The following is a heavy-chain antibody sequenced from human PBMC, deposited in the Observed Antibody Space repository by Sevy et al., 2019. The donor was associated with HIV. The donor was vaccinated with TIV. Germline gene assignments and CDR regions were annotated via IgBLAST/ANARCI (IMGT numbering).Heavy chain of an antibody. J-gene: IGHJ4*02. V-gene: IGHV4-30-4*01. D-gene: IGHD3-22*01. CDR2: IYYSGST. CDR1: GGSISSGDYY. CDR3: ASAGYYYDSSGYFRPYYFDY. Sequence: KQSQTLSLTCTVSGGSISSGDYYWSWIRQPPGKGLEWIGYIYYSGSTYYNPSLKSRVTISVDTSKNQFSLKLSSVTAADTAVYYCASAGYYYDSSGYFRPYYFDYWGQGTLVTVSS.